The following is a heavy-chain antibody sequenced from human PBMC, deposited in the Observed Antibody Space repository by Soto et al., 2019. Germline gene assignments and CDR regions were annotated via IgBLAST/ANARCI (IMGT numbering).Heavy chain of an antibody. V-gene: IGHV4-4*02. CDR1: GCSGSINHL. Sequence: SVTLSLTCSVSGCSGSINHLFILFRPPPGKGLEWIGEIYHSGNINYNPSLKNRVTISVDKSRNQLSLELNSVTAADTAVYYCARAETFNLEWSFNWFDPGGQGILVTVS. J-gene: IGHJ5*02. D-gene: IGHD3-3*01. CDR3: ARAETFNLEWSFNWFDP. CDR2: IYHSGNI.